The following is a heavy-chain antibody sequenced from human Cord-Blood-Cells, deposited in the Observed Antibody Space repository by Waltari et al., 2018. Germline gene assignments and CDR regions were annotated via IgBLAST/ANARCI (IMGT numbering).Heavy chain of an antibody. V-gene: IGHV1-2*02. J-gene: IGHJ4*02. CDR3: ARGEYSSSSYVDY. CDR1: GYTFTGYS. D-gene: IGHD6-6*01. CDR2: INPNSGGT. Sequence: QVQLVQSGAEVKKAGASVQVSSTASGYTFTGYSVHWVRQAPGQGLEWMGWINPNSGGTNYAQKFQGSVTMTRDTSISTAYMELSRLRSDDTAVYYCARGEYSSSSYVDYWGQGTLVTVSS.